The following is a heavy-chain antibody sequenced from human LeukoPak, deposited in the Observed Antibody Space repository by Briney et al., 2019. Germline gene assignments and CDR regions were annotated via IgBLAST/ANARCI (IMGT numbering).Heavy chain of an antibody. Sequence: SETLSLTCTVSGGSMSSSNFNWGWLRQPPGMGLEWIGSIYYSGSTYQNPSLKSRVTISVDTSKKQFYLKLSSVAAADTAVYYCARGRYWRLVTMIVVPGNYYYTDVWGKGTTVTVSS. CDR3: ARGRYWRLVTMIVVPGNYYYTDV. J-gene: IGHJ6*03. CDR1: GGSMSSSNFN. CDR2: IYYSGST. D-gene: IGHD3-22*01. V-gene: IGHV4-39*07.